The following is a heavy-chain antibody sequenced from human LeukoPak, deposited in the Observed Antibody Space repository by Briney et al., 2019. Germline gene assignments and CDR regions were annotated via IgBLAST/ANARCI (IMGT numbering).Heavy chain of an antibody. Sequence: SETLSLTCTVSGGSISPHYWSWIRQPPGKGLEWIGYIYSSGSANYNPSLKSRVTISVDTSKNQFSLKLSSVTAADTAVYYCARMGGYSGYATHWGQGTLVTVSS. D-gene: IGHD5-12*01. CDR3: ARMGGYSGYATH. CDR1: GGSISPHY. CDR2: IYSSGSA. V-gene: IGHV4-59*08. J-gene: IGHJ4*02.